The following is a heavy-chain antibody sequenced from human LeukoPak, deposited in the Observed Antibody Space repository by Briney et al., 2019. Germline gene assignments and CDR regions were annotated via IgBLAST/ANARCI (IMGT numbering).Heavy chain of an antibody. V-gene: IGHV4-59*01. J-gene: IGHJ4*02. CDR3: ARVVAVVVPAAIDY. D-gene: IGHD2-2*01. CDR2: IYYSGST. CDR1: GGSISSYY. Sequence: KPSETLSLTCTVSGGSISSYYWSWIRQPPGKGLEWIGYIYYSGSTNYNPSLKSRVTISVDTSKNQFSLKLSSVTAADTAVYYCARVVAVVVPAAIDYWGQGTLVTVSS.